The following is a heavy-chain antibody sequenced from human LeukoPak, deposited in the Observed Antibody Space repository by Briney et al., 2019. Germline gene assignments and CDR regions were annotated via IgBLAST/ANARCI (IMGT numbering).Heavy chain of an antibody. Sequence: GGSLRLSCVASGFTFNNYYMTWVRQAPGKGLERVSTIGGSDGSTYYADSVKGRFTISRDNAKNTQSLQMSSLRTEDTAIYYCVKDRYVARGDYLDFWGQGTLVTVSS. V-gene: IGHV3-23*01. J-gene: IGHJ4*02. CDR3: VKDRYVARGDYLDF. CDR2: IGGSDGST. CDR1: GFTFNNYY. D-gene: IGHD3-10*01.